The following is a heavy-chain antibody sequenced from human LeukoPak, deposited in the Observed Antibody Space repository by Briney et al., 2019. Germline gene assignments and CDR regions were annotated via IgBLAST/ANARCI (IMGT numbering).Heavy chain of an antibody. D-gene: IGHD2-2*01. V-gene: IGHV1-18*01. Sequence: GASVKVSCKASGYTFTSYGISWVRQAPGQGLEWMGWISAYNGNTNYAQKLQGRVTMTTDTSTSTAYMELRSLRSDDTAVHYCARAYCSSTSCREAFDIWGQGTMVTVSS. CDR1: GYTFTSYG. CDR2: ISAYNGNT. CDR3: ARAYCSSTSCREAFDI. J-gene: IGHJ3*02.